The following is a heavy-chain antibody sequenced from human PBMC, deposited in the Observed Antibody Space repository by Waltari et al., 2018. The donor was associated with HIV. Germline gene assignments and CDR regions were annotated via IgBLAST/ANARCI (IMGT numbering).Heavy chain of an antibody. J-gene: IGHJ4*02. CDR2: INHSGST. D-gene: IGHD4-4*01. V-gene: IGHV4-34*01. CDR3: ARTHSFYSALSLDY. Sequence: QVQLQQWGAGLLKPSETLSLTCAVYGGSFSGYYWSWIRQPPGKGLEWIGEINHSGSTNYNPSLKSRVTISVDTSKNQFSLKLSSVTAADTAVYYCARTHSFYSALSLDYWGQGTLVTVSS. CDR1: GGSFSGYY.